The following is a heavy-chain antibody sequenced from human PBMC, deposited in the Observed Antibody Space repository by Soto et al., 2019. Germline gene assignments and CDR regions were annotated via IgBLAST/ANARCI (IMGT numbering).Heavy chain of an antibody. Sequence: EVQLLESGGGLVQPGGSLRLSCAASGFTFSSYAMSWVRQAPGKGLEWVSAISGSGGSTYYADSVKGRFTISRDNSKNTLYLQKNRLRAEDTAVYFCAKTQSVWWSYDYYNGMDVWGQGPKVTVSS. CDR1: GFTFSSYA. J-gene: IGHJ6*02. CDR2: ISGSGGST. CDR3: AKTQSVWWSYDYYNGMDV. D-gene: IGHD2-8*02. V-gene: IGHV3-23*01.